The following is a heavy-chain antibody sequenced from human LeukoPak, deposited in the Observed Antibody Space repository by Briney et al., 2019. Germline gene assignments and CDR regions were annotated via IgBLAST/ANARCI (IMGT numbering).Heavy chain of an antibody. D-gene: IGHD5-12*01. J-gene: IGHJ6*02. CDR2: ISGSGGST. CDR3: ARGAEWLHYYYGMDV. Sequence: GGSLRLSCAASGFTFSSYAMSWVRQAPGRGLEWVSAISGSGGSTYYADSVKGRFTISRDNSKNTLYLQMNSLRAEDTAVYYCARGAEWLHYYYGMDVWGQGTTVTVSS. CDR1: GFTFSSYA. V-gene: IGHV3-23*01.